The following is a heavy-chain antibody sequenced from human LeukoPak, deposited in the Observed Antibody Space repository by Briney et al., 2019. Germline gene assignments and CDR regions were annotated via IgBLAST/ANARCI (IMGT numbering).Heavy chain of an antibody. D-gene: IGHD1-1*01. J-gene: IGHJ4*02. CDR1: GYTFTSYA. Sequence: ASVKVPCKASGYTFTSYAMHWVRQAAGQRLEWMGWINAGNGNTKYSQKFQGRVTITRDTSASTAYMELSSLRSEDTAVYYCARGVFVEYYFDYWGQGTLVTVSS. CDR2: INAGNGNT. V-gene: IGHV1-3*01. CDR3: ARGVFVEYYFDY.